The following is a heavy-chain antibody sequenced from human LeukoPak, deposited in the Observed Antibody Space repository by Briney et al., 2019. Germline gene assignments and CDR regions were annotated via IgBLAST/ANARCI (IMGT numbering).Heavy chain of an antibody. J-gene: IGHJ4*02. V-gene: IGHV4-30-2*01. Sequence: SETLSLTCTVSGGSISSGGYYWSWIRQPPGKGLEWIGYIYHSGSTYYNPSLKSRVTISVDRSKNQFSLKLSSVTAADTAVYYCASQAELDPRTYGGFSYRGQGTLVTVSS. D-gene: IGHD4/OR15-4a*01. CDR2: IYHSGST. CDR1: GGSISSGGYY. CDR3: ASQAELDPRTYGGFSY.